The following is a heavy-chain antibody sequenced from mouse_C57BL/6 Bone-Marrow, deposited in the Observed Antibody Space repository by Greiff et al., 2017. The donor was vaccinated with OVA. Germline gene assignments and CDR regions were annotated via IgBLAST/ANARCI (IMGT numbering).Heavy chain of an antibody. CDR2: ILPGSGST. J-gene: IGHJ4*01. Sequence: QVQLQQSGAELLKPGASVKLSCKATGYTFTGYWIEWVKQRPGHGLEWIGEILPGSGSTNYNEKFKGKATFTADTSSNTAYMQLSSLTTEDSTIYYCVGPIYYDYYAMDYWGQGTSVTVSS. D-gene: IGHD2-1*01. V-gene: IGHV1-9*01. CDR1: GYTFTGYW. CDR3: VGPIYYDYYAMDY.